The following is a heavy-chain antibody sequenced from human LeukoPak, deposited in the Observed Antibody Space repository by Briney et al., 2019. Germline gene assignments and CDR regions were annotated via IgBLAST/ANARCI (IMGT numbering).Heavy chain of an antibody. CDR3: ATVASGSYPYFDY. D-gene: IGHD1-26*01. J-gene: IGHJ4*02. V-gene: IGHV1-46*01. CDR1: GYTFTGYY. CDR2: INPSGGST. Sequence: WASVTVSCKASGYTFTGYYMHWVRQAPGQGLEWMGRINPSGGSTSYAQKFQGRVTMTRDTSTSTVYMELSSLRSEDTAVYYCATVASGSYPYFDYWGQGTLVTVSS.